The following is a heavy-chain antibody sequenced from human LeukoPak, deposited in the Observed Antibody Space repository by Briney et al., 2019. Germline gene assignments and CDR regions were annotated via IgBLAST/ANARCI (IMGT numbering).Heavy chain of an antibody. CDR1: GGSISSSSYY. V-gene: IGHV4-39*07. Sequence: SETLSLTCTDSGGSISSSSYYWGWIRQPPGKGLEWIGSIYYSGSTYYNPSLKSRVTISVDTSKNQFSLKLSSVTAADTAVYYCARDLGGAAFMDVWGKGTTVTVSS. J-gene: IGHJ6*04. CDR2: IYYSGST. D-gene: IGHD6-25*01. CDR3: ARDLGGAAFMDV.